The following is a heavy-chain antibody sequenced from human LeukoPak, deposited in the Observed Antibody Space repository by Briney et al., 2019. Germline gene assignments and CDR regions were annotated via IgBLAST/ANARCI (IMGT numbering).Heavy chain of an antibody. V-gene: IGHV6-1*01. CDR1: GDSVSSNSAA. J-gene: IGHJ4*02. CDR2: TYYRSKWYN. Sequence: SQTLSLTCAISGDSVSSNSAAWNWIRQSPSRGLEWLGSTYYRSKWYNDYAVSVKSRITINPDTSKNQFSLQLNSVTPEDTAVYYCAREEPFIAVAVPFDYWGQGTLVTVSS. D-gene: IGHD6-19*01. CDR3: AREEPFIAVAVPFDY.